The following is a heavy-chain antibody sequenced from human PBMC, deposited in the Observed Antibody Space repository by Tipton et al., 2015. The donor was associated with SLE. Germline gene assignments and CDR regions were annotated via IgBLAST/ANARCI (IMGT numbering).Heavy chain of an antibody. CDR1: GGSISSYY. CDR3: ARDTPPRYFDY. Sequence: LRLSCTVSGGSISSYYWSWIRQPPGKGLEWIGYIYYSGSTNYNPSLKSRVTISVDTSKNQFSLKLSSVTAADTAVYYCARDTPPRYFDYWGQGTLVTVSS. J-gene: IGHJ4*02. V-gene: IGHV4-59*12. CDR2: IYYSGST.